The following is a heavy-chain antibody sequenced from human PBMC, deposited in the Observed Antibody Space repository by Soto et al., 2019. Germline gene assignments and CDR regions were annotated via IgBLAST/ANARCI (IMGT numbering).Heavy chain of an antibody. D-gene: IGHD3-16*01. V-gene: IGHV4-30-2*01. CDR3: ARAVAPYLGTWFDP. Sequence: QLQLQESGSGLVKPSQTLSLTCTVSGGSITSGNSYSWSWIRRPPGKGLEWIGSISRSGSTSYNPSLKGRVTMSVDKSKNQFSLKLSSVTAADTAVYYCARAVAPYLGTWFDPWGQGTLVIVSS. J-gene: IGHJ5*02. CDR2: ISRSGST. CDR1: GGSITSGNSYS.